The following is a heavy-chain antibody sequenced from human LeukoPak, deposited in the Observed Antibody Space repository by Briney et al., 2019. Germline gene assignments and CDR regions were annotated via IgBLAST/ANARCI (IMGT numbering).Heavy chain of an antibody. Sequence: ASVKVSCKASGYTFTSYYMHWVRQAPGQGLEWMGIINPSGGSTSYAQKFQGRVTMTRDTSTSTVYMELSSLRCEDTAVYYCAREEAAAGRTFDHWGQGTLVTVSS. D-gene: IGHD6-13*01. V-gene: IGHV1-46*01. J-gene: IGHJ4*02. CDR1: GYTFTSYY. CDR2: INPSGGST. CDR3: AREEAAAGRTFDH.